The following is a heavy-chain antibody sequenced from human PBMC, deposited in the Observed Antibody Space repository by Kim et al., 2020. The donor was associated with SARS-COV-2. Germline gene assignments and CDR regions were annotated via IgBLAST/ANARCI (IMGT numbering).Heavy chain of an antibody. J-gene: IGHJ6*02. V-gene: IGHV3-21*01. CDR2: I. D-gene: IGHD1-26*01. Sequence: IYYADSVKGRFTISRDNAKNSLYLQMNSLRAEDTAVYYCAREVGGNGMDVWGQGTTVTVSS. CDR3: AREVGGNGMDV.